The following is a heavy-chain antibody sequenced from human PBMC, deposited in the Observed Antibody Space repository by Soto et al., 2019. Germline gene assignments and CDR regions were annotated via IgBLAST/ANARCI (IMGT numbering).Heavy chain of an antibody. Sequence: SETLSLTCTVSGGSVSSGSYYWSWIRQPPGKGLEWIGYIYYSGSTNYNPSLKSRVTISVDTSKNQFSLKLSSVTAADTAVYYCARVITMVEGWFDPWGQGTLVTVSS. J-gene: IGHJ5*02. D-gene: IGHD3-10*01. CDR2: IYYSGST. V-gene: IGHV4-61*01. CDR1: GGSVSSGSYY. CDR3: ARVITMVEGWFDP.